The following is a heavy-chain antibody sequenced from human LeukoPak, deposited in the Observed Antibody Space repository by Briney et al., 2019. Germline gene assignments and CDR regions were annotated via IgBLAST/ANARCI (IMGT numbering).Heavy chain of an antibody. V-gene: IGHV1-2*02. CDR2: INPNSGGT. D-gene: IGHD1-1*01. Sequence: ASVKVSCKASGYTFTGYFMHWVRQAPGQGLEWMGWINPNSGGTNYAQKFQGRVTMTRDTSISTAYMELSRLRSDETAVYYCARVYNWDVGRDFDYWGQGTLVTVSS. CDR3: ARVYNWDVGRDFDY. J-gene: IGHJ4*02. CDR1: GYTFTGYF.